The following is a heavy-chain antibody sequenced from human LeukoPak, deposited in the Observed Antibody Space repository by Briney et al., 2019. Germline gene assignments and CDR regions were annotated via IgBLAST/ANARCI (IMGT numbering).Heavy chain of an antibody. CDR2: IYTSGST. V-gene: IGHV4-4*07. CDR1: GGSISRYY. CDR3: ALGVDSSRSSDAFDI. J-gene: IGHJ3*02. Sequence: SETLSLTCTVSGGSISRYYWSWLRQPAGEGRECIGRIYTSGSTHYRPSHKSSVTITVDKSKNQFSLTLSSVTAADTAVHYCALGVDSSRSSDAFDIWGQGTMVTSPS. D-gene: IGHD6-13*01.